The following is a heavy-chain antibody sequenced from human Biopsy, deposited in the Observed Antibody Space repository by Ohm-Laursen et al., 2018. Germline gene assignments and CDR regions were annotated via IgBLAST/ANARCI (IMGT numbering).Heavy chain of an antibody. CDR2: IVPILGHL. D-gene: IGHD3-3*01. CDR1: GGTFSNYT. CDR3: AADADGYYTEFDY. Sequence: SSVKVSCKASGGTFSNYTISWVRQAPGQGLEWVGRIVPILGHLNYAQRFQGRVSITADKSTTYVYMELSRLTSGDTAVYYCAADADGYYTEFDYWGPGTLVTVSS. V-gene: IGHV1-69*08. J-gene: IGHJ4*02.